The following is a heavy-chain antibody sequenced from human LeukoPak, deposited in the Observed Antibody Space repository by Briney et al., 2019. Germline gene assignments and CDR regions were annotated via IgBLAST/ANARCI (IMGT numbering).Heavy chain of an antibody. Sequence: ASVKVSCKASGYTFTIDGISWVRQAPGQGRERMGWINPNSGGTNYAQKFQGRVTMTRDTSISTAYMELSRLRSDDTAVYYCARVYCSGGSCFVDYWGQGTLVTVSS. D-gene: IGHD2-15*01. CDR3: ARVYCSGGSCFVDY. CDR2: INPNSGGT. J-gene: IGHJ4*02. V-gene: IGHV1-2*02. CDR1: GYTFTIDG.